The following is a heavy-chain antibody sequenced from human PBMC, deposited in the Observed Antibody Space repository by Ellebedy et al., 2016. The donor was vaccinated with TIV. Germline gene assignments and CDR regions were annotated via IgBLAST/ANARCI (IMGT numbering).Heavy chain of an antibody. V-gene: IGHV3-9*01. CDR3: AKGRYSGYDDEGNYVDH. D-gene: IGHD5-12*01. J-gene: IGHJ4*02. Sequence: PGGSLRLSCAGSGFTFDDYAMFWVRQAPGKGLEWVSGISWNSGKIGYADSVKGRFTISRDNAKNSLYVQMNSLRGEDTALYYCAKGRYSGYDDEGNYVDHWGQGTLVTVSS. CDR2: ISWNSGKI. CDR1: GFTFDDYA.